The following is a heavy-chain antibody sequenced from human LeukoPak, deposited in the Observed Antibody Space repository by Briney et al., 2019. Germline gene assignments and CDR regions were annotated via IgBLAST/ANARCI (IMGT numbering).Heavy chain of an antibody. CDR3: ARDGYSGYQGGPGFDY. J-gene: IGHJ4*02. V-gene: IGHV1-69*01. CDR2: VIPIFGTA. Sequence: SVKVSCKASGGTFSSYAISWVRQAPGQGLEWMGGVIPIFGTANYAQKFQGRVTITADESTSTAYMELSSLRSEDTAVYYCARDGYSGYQGGPGFDYWGQGTLVTVSS. D-gene: IGHD5-12*01. CDR1: GGTFSSYA.